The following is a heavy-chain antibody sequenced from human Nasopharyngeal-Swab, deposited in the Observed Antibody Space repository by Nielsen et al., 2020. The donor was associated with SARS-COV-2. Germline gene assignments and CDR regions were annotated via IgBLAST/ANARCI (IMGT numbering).Heavy chain of an antibody. CDR2: IYYSGST. J-gene: IGHJ6*03. CDR3: ARQYSGSYDYYYYYYMDV. V-gene: IGHV4-59*08. CDR1: GGSISSYY. Sequence: GSLRLSCTVSGGSISSYYWSWIRQPPGKGLEWIGYIYYSGSTNYNPSLKSRVTISVDTSKNQFSLKLNSVTAADTAVYYCARQYSGSYDYYYYYYMDVWGKGTTVTVSS. D-gene: IGHD1-26*01.